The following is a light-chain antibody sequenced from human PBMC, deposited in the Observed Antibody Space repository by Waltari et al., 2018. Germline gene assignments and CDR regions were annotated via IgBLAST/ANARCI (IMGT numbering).Light chain of an antibody. Sequence: EVVFTQSPVTMSLSPVERATLSCSASQSVSGTSLAWYKQKPGPAPRLLIYAASKRATGVSDRFSGRESGTDFTLTINRLEAEDFAVYYCQRYGSSLTFGGGTKVEMK. CDR1: QSVSGTS. CDR2: AAS. V-gene: IGKV3-20*01. CDR3: QRYGSSLT. J-gene: IGKJ4*01.